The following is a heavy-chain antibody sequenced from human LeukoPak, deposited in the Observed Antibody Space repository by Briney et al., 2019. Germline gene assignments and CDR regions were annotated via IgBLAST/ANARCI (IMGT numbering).Heavy chain of an antibody. CDR1: GFTFSGSA. J-gene: IGHJ4*02. Sequence: PGGSPRLSCAASGFTFSGSAMHWVRQASGKGLEWVGRIRSKANGYATAYAASVKGRFTISRDDSKNTAYLQMNSLKTEDTAVYYCTRSHYYDSREPQFDYWGQGTLVTVSS. D-gene: IGHD3-22*01. CDR2: IRSKANGYAT. V-gene: IGHV3-73*01. CDR3: TRSHYYDSREPQFDY.